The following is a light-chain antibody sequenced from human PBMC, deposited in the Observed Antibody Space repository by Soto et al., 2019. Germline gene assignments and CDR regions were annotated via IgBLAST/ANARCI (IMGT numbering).Light chain of an antibody. CDR2: DAS. V-gene: IGKV3-11*01. CDR3: QQRINWPIT. CDR1: QSVSSY. Sequence: EIVLTQSPATLSLSPGERATLSCRASQSVSSYLAWYQQKPGQAPRLLIYDASNRATGIPARFSGSGSGTDFTLTIISLEPEDFAVYYCQQRINWPITFGQGKRLEIK. J-gene: IGKJ5*01.